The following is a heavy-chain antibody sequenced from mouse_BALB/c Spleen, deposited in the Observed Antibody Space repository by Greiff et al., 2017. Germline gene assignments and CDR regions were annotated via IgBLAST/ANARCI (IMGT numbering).Heavy chain of an antibody. V-gene: IGHV14-3*02. CDR2: IDPANGNT. J-gene: IGHJ3*01. CDR1: GFNIKDTY. D-gene: IGHD1-1*01. Sequence: SGAELVKPGASVKLSCTASGFNIKDTYMHWVKQRPEQGLEWIGRIDPANGNTKYDPKFQGKATITADTSSNTAYLQLSSLTSEDTAVYYCARGYGSTPFAYWGQGTLVTVSA. CDR3: ARGYGSTPFAY.